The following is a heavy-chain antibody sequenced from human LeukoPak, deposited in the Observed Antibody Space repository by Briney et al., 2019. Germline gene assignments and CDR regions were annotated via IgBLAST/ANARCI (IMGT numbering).Heavy chain of an antibody. Sequence: GGSLRLSCAASGFTFSSYAMSWVRQAPGKGLEWVSDISDSGASTYYADSVKGRFTISRDNAKNSLYLQMNSLRDEDTAVYYCARDLTSGSYYGTGSYWGQGTLVTVSS. CDR1: GFTFSSYA. J-gene: IGHJ4*02. V-gene: IGHV3-23*01. D-gene: IGHD1-26*01. CDR3: ARDLTSGSYYGTGSY. CDR2: ISDSGAST.